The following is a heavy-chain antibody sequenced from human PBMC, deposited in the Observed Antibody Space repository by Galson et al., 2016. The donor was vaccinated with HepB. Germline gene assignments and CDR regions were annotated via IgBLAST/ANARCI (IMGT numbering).Heavy chain of an antibody. CDR1: GFSFTSYS. Sequence: SVKVSCKASGFSFTSYSIHWVRQASGQRLEWMGWINAGNGNTKYSQRFQGRVNITRDKSASTAYMDLSSLRYEDTAVYYCAIEWFVDAFDLWGQGTMVTVSS. V-gene: IGHV1-3*01. D-gene: IGHD3-3*01. CDR3: AIEWFVDAFDL. CDR2: INAGNGNT. J-gene: IGHJ3*01.